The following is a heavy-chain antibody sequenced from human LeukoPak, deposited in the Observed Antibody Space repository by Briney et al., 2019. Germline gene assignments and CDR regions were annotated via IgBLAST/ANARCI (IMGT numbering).Heavy chain of an antibody. Sequence: PSETLSLTCTVSGGSISSYYWSWIRQPPGKGLEWIGYIYYSGSTNYNPSLKSRVTISVDTSKNQFSLKLSSVTAADTAVYYCARAGSGSFYSYYYMDVWGKGTTVTIS. D-gene: IGHD3-10*01. V-gene: IGHV4-59*01. CDR2: IYYSGST. CDR1: GGSISSYY. CDR3: ARAGSGSFYSYYYMDV. J-gene: IGHJ6*03.